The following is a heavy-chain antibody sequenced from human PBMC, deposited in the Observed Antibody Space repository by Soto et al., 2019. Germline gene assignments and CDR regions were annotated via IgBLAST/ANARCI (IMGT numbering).Heavy chain of an antibody. J-gene: IGHJ4*02. V-gene: IGHV3-7*01. CDR3: VRDSHGDY. CDR2: IKPDGSDT. Sequence: EVQLVESGGDLVQPGGSLRLSCAASGFPFSSYWMTWVRRAPGKGLQWVASIKPDGSDTYYLDSVRGRFTVSRDNARNSVYLQMNSLRAEDTAVYYCVRDSHGDYWGQGTLVTVSS. CDR1: GFPFSSYW.